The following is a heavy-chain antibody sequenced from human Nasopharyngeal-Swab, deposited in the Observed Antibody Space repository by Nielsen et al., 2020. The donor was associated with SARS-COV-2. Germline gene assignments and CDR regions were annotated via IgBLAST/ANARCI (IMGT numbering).Heavy chain of an antibody. CDR2: IIPIFGTA. CDR3: ARDPGVGSDCTNGVCYTIFDY. V-gene: IGHV1-69*13. J-gene: IGHJ4*02. D-gene: IGHD2-8*01. Sequence: SVKVSCKASGGTFSSYAISWVRQAPGQGLEWMGGIIPIFGTANYAQKFQGRVTITADESTSTAYMELSSLRSEDTAVYHCARDPGVGSDCTNGVCYTIFDYWGQGTLVTVSS. CDR1: GGTFSSYA.